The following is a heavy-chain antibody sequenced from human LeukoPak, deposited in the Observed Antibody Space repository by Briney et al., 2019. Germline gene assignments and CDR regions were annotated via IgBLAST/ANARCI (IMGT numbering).Heavy chain of an antibody. D-gene: IGHD3-22*01. CDR3: ARARSPSSGYLLRDHNWFDP. Sequence: ASVTVSCKASGYTFTSYDINWVRQATGQGLEWMGWMNPNSGNTGYAQKFQGRVTMTRNASISTAYMEPSSLRSEDTAVYYCARARSPSSGYLLRDHNWFDPWGQGTLVTVSS. V-gene: IGHV1-8*01. CDR2: MNPNSGNT. J-gene: IGHJ5*02. CDR1: GYTFTSYD.